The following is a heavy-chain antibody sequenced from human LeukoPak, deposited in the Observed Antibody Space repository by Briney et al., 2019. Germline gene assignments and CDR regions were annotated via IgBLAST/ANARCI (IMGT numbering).Heavy chain of an antibody. CDR2: IYYSGST. Sequence: SSETLSLTCTVSGGSISSYYWSWIRQPPGKGLEWIGYIYYSGSTNYNPSLKSRVTISVDTSKNQFSLKLSSVTAADTAVYYCARGAYDSSGYAYYYYYGMDVWGQGTTVTVSS. D-gene: IGHD3-22*01. CDR3: ARGAYDSSGYAYYYYYGMDV. CDR1: GGSISSYY. J-gene: IGHJ6*02. V-gene: IGHV4-59*01.